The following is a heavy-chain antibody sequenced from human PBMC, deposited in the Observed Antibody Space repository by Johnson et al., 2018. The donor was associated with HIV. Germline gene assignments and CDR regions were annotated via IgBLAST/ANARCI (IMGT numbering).Heavy chain of an antibody. J-gene: IGHJ3*01. Sequence: QVQLVESGGGVVQPGRSLRLSCAASGFTFSTYAMHWVRQAPGKGLEWVAAISYDGSNKYYADSVKGRFTISRDNSKNTLYLQMTSLRQDDTAVYSCYCTEHFGAGSESKGTFDAWGQGTMVTVSS. CDR2: ISYDGSNK. D-gene: IGHD3-10*01. CDR1: GFTFSTYA. V-gene: IGHV3-30*04. CDR3: YCTEHFGAGSESKGTFDA.